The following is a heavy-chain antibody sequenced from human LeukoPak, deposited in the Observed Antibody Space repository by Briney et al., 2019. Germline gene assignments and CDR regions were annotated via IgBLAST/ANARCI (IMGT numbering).Heavy chain of an antibody. CDR1: GGSISSYY. CDR2: IYYSGST. Sequence: KTSETLSLTCTVSGGSISSYYWSWIRQPPGKGLEWIGYIYYSGSTNYSPSLKSRITISVDTSKKQFSLKLSSVTAADTAVYYCARGTSGWYQDHDAFDIWGQGTMVSVSP. V-gene: IGHV4-59*01. D-gene: IGHD6-19*01. CDR3: ARGTSGWYQDHDAFDI. J-gene: IGHJ3*02.